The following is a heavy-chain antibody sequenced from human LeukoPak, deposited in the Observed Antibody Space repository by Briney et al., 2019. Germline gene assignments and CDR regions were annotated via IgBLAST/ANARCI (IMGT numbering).Heavy chain of an antibody. D-gene: IGHD3-3*01. Sequence: SETLSLTCTVSGGSISSGSYYWSCIRQPAGKGLEWIGRIYTSGSTNYNPSLKSRATISGDASKNQFSLKLSSVTAADTAVYYCTRGSIFADYWGQGTLVTVSS. J-gene: IGHJ4*02. CDR1: GGSISSGSYY. CDR2: IYTSGST. CDR3: TRGSIFADY. V-gene: IGHV4-61*02.